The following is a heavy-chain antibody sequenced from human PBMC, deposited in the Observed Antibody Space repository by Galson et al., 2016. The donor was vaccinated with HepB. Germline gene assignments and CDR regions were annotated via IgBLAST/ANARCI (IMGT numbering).Heavy chain of an antibody. V-gene: IGHV4-59*01. CDR2: IQNSENT. CDR3: ARGYPRAEIDY. D-gene: IGHD1-1*01. J-gene: IGHJ4*02. CDR1: GGSISSYY. Sequence: ETLSLTCTVSGGSISSYYWTWIRQPPGKGLEWVGYIQNSENTNYSPSLKSRVTISVDTSKKQFSLELSSVTAADTAVYYCARGYPRAEIDYWGQGTQVTVSS.